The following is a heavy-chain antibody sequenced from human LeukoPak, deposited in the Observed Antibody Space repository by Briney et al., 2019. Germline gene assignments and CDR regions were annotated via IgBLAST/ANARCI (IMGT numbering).Heavy chain of an antibody. CDR1: GGSISSYY. Sequence: SETLSLTCTVSGGSISSYYWGWIRQPAGKGLEWIGRIYTSGSPNYNPSLKSRVTISVDKSKNQFSLNLSSVTAADTAVYYCAREVGATMFDYWGQGTLVTVSS. CDR2: IYTSGSP. J-gene: IGHJ4*02. V-gene: IGHV4-4*07. D-gene: IGHD1-26*01. CDR3: AREVGATMFDY.